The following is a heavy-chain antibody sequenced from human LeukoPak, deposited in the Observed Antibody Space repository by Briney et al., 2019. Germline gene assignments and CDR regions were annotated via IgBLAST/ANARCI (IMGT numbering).Heavy chain of an antibody. CDR1: GGSISNYY. Sequence: SETLSLTCTVSGGSISNYYRSWIRQPPGKGLEWRGDIHHSGSTNYNPSLKSRVTISVDTSKNQFSLKLSSVTAADTAVYYCARLGGSGSYNTYYFDYWGQGTLVTVSS. J-gene: IGHJ4*02. V-gene: IGHV4-59*08. D-gene: IGHD3-10*01. CDR2: IHHSGST. CDR3: ARLGGSGSYNTYYFDY.